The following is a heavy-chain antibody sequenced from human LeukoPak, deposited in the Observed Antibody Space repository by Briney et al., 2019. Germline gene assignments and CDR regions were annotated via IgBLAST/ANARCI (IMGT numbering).Heavy chain of an antibody. CDR2: ISGSGGST. Sequence: GGSLRLSCAASGFTFSSYAMSWVRQAPGKGLEWVSAISGSGGSTYYADSVKDRFTISRDNSKNTLYLQMNSLRAEDTAVYYCAKLPYSSGWYYFDYWGQGTLVTVSS. CDR1: GFTFSSYA. CDR3: AKLPYSSGWYYFDY. V-gene: IGHV3-23*01. D-gene: IGHD6-19*01. J-gene: IGHJ4*02.